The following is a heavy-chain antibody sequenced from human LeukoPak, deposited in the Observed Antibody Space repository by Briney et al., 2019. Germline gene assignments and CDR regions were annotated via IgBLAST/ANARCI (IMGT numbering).Heavy chain of an antibody. D-gene: IGHD1-26*01. CDR2: IYTSGST. CDR3: ARAPGWELDWFDP. V-gene: IGHV4-61*02. CDR1: GGSISSGRYY. Sequence: SETLSLTCTVPGGSISSGRYYWGWFRQPAGKGLERIGRIYTSGSTNVNPSLTSRITISVDTSKIQFTLKLSSVTAAYTAVYYCARAPGWELDWFDPWGQGTLVTVSS. J-gene: IGHJ5*02.